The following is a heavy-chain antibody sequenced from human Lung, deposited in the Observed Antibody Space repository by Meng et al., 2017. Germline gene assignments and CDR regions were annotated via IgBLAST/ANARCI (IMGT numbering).Heavy chain of an antibody. CDR2: INTDTGSP. J-gene: IGHJ5*02. Sequence: ASVKVSCKASGYSFTKHAIHWVRRAPGQGLEWLGWINTDTGSPTYVQGFTGLFVFSLDTSATTAYLQSSGLKADDTAIYYCAGRSGGTRPYFDPWGQGTLVTVSS. V-gene: IGHV7-4-1*02. CDR1: GYSFTKHA. CDR3: AGRSGGTRPYFDP. D-gene: IGHD3-10*01.